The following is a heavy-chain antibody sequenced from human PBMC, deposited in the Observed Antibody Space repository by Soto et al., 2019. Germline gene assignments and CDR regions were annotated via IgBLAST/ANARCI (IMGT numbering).Heavy chain of an antibody. CDR1: GFSLTTSGVG. CDR3: SHRGNRGSSDY. Sequence: QITLKESGPTLVRPTQTLTLTCTFSGFSLTTSGVGVGWIRQPPGKALEWLALIYWNDDKHYSPSLKSRLTITKDTSKNQVVLTMTNMDPVDTATYYCSHRGNRGSSDYWGQGTLVTVSS. V-gene: IGHV2-5*01. J-gene: IGHJ4*02. CDR2: IYWNDDK. D-gene: IGHD7-27*01.